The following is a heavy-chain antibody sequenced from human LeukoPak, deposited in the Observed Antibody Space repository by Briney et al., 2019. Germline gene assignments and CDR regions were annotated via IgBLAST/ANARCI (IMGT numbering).Heavy chain of an antibody. CDR1: GYTFINHY. Sequence: ASVKVSCKASGYTFINHYIHWVRQAPGQGLEWMGIINPSGGSTTYPQKFQGRVTMTRDMSTSAVYMDLSSLRSEDTAVYYCVRGGYSSPRGWFDSWGQGTLVTVSS. D-gene: IGHD6-13*01. J-gene: IGHJ5*01. V-gene: IGHV1-46*01. CDR2: INPSGGST. CDR3: VRGGYSSPRGWFDS.